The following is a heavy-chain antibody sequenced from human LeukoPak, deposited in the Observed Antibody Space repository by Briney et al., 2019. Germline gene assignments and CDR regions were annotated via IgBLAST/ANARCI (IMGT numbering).Heavy chain of an antibody. Sequence: SQTLSLTCTVSGGSISSGSYHRSWIRQPAGKGLEWIGRIYTSGSTNYNPSLKSRVTMSVDTSKNQFSLKLSSVTAADTAVYYCARDSYDFWSGYYNLYYFDYWGQGTLVTVSS. CDR3: ARDSYDFWSGYYNLYYFDY. CDR1: GGSISSGSYH. CDR2: IYTSGST. D-gene: IGHD3-3*01. V-gene: IGHV4-61*02. J-gene: IGHJ4*02.